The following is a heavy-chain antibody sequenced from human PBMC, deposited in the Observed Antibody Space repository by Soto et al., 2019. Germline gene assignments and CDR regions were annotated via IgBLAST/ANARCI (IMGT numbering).Heavy chain of an antibody. CDR1: GGKCISYS. CDR3: AFGEESRYYYYGMDV. D-gene: IGHD3-10*01. Sequence: GRLLRVSSAASGGKCISYSMNWISQKKGKGLEWVSYISSSSSTIYYADSVKGRFTISRDNAKNSLYLQMNSLRAEDTAVYYCAFGEESRYYYYGMDVWGQGTTVTVSS. CDR2: ISSSSSTI. J-gene: IGHJ6*02. V-gene: IGHV3-48*01.